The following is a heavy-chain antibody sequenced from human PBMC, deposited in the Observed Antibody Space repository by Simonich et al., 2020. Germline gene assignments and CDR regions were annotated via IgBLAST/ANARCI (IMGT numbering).Heavy chain of an antibody. CDR1: GYSFTSYW. Sequence: EVQLVQSGAEVKKPGESLKISSKGSGYSFTSYWIGWVRQMPGKGLDGSGISYPGDSDTRYSPAFQGQVTISDDQSISTAYLQWSSLKASDTAMYYCVRPDSGYDYFDYWGQGTLVTVSS. CDR2: SYPGDSDT. J-gene: IGHJ4*02. CDR3: VRPDSGYDYFDY. D-gene: IGHD5-12*01. V-gene: IGHV5-51*03.